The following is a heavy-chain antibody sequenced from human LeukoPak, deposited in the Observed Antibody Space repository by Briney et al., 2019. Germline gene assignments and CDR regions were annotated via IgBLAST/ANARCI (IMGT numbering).Heavy chain of an antibody. V-gene: IGHV1-2*02. CDR2: INPNSGGT. CDR3: ARYSYGSGSYYTFDY. CDR1: GYTFTGYY. J-gene: IGHJ4*02. Sequence: ASVKVSCKASGYTFTGYYMHWVRQAPGQGLEWMGWINPNSGGTNYQHKFQGRVTMTRETSISTAYMELSRLRSADTAVDYCARYSYGSGSYYTFDYWGQGTLVTVSS. D-gene: IGHD3-10*01.